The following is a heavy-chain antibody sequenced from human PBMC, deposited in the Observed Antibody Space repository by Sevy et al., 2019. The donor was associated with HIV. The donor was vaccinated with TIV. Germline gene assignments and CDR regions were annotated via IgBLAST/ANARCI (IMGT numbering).Heavy chain of an antibody. CDR2: IYPGDSDI. CDR1: GYSFSSYW. J-gene: IGHJ6*02. V-gene: IGHV5-51*01. Sequence: GESLKISCKGSGYSFSSYWIGWVRQMPGKSLEWMGIIYPGDSDIIYSPSFQGQVTISADKSISTAYLQWSSLKASDTAMYYCARHDGALGQVAQMDVWGQGTTVTVSS. CDR3: ARHDGALGQVAQMDV. D-gene: IGHD3-10*01.